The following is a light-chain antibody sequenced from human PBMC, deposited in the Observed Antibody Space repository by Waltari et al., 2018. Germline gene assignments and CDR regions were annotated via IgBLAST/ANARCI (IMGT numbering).Light chain of an antibody. Sequence: QPVLTQSSSASASLGSSVKLTCTLSSGHSSDILAWQQQQPGQAPRYLMKLEGSGSYNKGSGVPDRFSGSSSGADRYLTISNLQSEDEADYYCETWDSNTRVFGGGTKLTVL. J-gene: IGLJ3*02. CDR1: SGHSSDI. V-gene: IGLV4-60*03. CDR2: LEGSGSY. CDR3: ETWDSNTRV.